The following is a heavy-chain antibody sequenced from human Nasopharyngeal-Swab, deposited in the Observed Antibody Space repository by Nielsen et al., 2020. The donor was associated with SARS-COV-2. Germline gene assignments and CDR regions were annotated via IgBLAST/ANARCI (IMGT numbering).Heavy chain of an antibody. Sequence: WIHQPPGKGLEGIGETNHSGSNNYNPSLKSRVTKSVDTSKNQFSLKLSSVTAADTAVYYCARGQGSSPSRVYYDYMDVWGKGTTVTVSS. CDR2: TNHSGSN. D-gene: IGHD6-6*01. CDR3: ARGQGSSPSRVYYDYMDV. J-gene: IGHJ6*03. V-gene: IGHV4-34*01.